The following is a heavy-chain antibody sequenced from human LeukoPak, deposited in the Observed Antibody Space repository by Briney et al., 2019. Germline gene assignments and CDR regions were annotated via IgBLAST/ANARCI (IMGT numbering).Heavy chain of an antibody. CDR2: ISGSGGST. CDR3: AKRRATQGVYNGLHV. D-gene: IGHD3-16*01. J-gene: IGHJ6*02. V-gene: IGHV3-23*01. CDR1: GFTFSTYA. Sequence: GGSLRLSCAAPGFTFSTYAMSWVRQAPGKGLEWVSVISGSGGSTYYADSVKGRFTISRDNSKNTLYLQMNSLRAEDTAVYYCAKRRATQGVYNGLHVWGQGTTVTVSS.